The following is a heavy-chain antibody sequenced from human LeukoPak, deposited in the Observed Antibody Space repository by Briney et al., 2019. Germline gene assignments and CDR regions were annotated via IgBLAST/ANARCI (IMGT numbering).Heavy chain of an antibody. J-gene: IGHJ4*02. CDR1: GASLSSSGYY. CDR3: ARHREGPTYYFDY. V-gene: IGHV4-39*01. D-gene: IGHD1-26*01. Sequence: SETLSLTCTVSGASLSSSGYYWGWIRQPRGKGLEWIGIIYYSGRTYYDPSLKSRVTISLDTSKNQFSLELISVTAADTAVYYCARHREGPTYYFDYWGQGTLVNVSS. CDR2: IYYSGRT.